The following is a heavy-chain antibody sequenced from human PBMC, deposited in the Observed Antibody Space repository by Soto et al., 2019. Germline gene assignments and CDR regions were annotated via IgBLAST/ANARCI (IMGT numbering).Heavy chain of an antibody. D-gene: IGHD1-26*01. CDR1: GDSFSDYF. CDR2: INPKTAAT. Sequence: ASVKVSCKPSGDSFSDYFIQWVRQAPGQGLEWVAWINPKTAATNYAKKFQGRVSVTWDTSSTTAYMELTSLRPDGTAVYYCARIKWGLNYYNGMDVWGQGTTVTVSS. CDR3: ARIKWGLNYYNGMDV. V-gene: IGHV1-2*02. J-gene: IGHJ6*02.